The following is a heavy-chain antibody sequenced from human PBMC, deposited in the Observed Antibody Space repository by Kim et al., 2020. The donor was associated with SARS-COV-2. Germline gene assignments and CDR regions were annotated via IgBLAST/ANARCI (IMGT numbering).Heavy chain of an antibody. Sequence: KGRFTISRDNSKNTLYLQMNSLRAEDTAVYYCARGSYYDFWSGYPDAFDIWGQGTMVTVSS. V-gene: IGHV3-53*01. J-gene: IGHJ3*02. CDR3: ARGSYYDFWSGYPDAFDI. D-gene: IGHD3-3*01.